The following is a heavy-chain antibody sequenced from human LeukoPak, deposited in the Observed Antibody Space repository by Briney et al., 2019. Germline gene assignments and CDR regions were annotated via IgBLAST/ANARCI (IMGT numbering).Heavy chain of an antibody. J-gene: IGHJ3*02. CDR3: TKDTHTAFDI. CDR2: ISWNSVNI. Sequence: GGSQRLSCAASGFTFDDYAMHWVRQAPGKGLEWVSGISWNSVNIGYADSVRGRFTVSRDNAKNSLFLQMNSLRAEDTALYYCTKDTHTAFDIWGQGTIVTVSS. CDR1: GFTFDDYA. V-gene: IGHV3-9*01.